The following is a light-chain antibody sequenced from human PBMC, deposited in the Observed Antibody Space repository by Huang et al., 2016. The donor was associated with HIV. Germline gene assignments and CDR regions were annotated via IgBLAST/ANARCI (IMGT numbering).Light chain of an antibody. Sequence: DIQMTQSPSSLSASVGDRVTITCRASQSINTYLNWFQQKPGKAPKVLIFAASTLQSGVPSRFSGGGSGTHFTLTITSLQPEDFATYYCQQTYTGVTFGQGTKVEIK. CDR2: AAS. J-gene: IGKJ1*01. V-gene: IGKV1-39*01. CDR3: QQTYTGVT. CDR1: QSINTY.